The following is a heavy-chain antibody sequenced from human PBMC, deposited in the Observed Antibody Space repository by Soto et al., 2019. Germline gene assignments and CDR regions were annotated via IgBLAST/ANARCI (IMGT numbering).Heavy chain of an antibody. D-gene: IGHD2-15*01. Sequence: EVQLVESGGGLVKPGGSLRLSCAASGFTFSKYSMNWVRQAPGKGLEWVSSISSSSSYIYYADSVKGRFTTSRDNGKNSLYLRMNSLRAEDTAVYYCARDGSGGDTGDYWGQGTLVTVSS. CDR2: ISSSSSYI. CDR1: GFTFSKYS. CDR3: ARDGSGGDTGDY. J-gene: IGHJ4*02. V-gene: IGHV3-21*01.